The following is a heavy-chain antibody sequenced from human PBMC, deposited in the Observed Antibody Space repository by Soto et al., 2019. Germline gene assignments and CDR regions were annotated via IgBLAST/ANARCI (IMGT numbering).Heavy chain of an antibody. J-gene: IGHJ5*02. Sequence: SETLSLTCTVSGGSVSSSSCYWGWIRQPPGKGLEWIGSIYYSGRTNYNPSLKSRVTLSIDKSNNQFSLTLTSVTAADTAVYFCARTGKFYYYDTTGLPFDPWGPGILVTVSS. D-gene: IGHD3-22*01. CDR2: IYYSGRT. CDR1: GGSVSSSSCY. V-gene: IGHV4-39*07. CDR3: ARTGKFYYYDTTGLPFDP.